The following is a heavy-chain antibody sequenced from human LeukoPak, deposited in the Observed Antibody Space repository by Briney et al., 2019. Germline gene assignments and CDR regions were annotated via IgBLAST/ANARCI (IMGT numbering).Heavy chain of an antibody. J-gene: IGHJ4*02. V-gene: IGHV3-48*01. CDR3: ARSQGSLDY. Sequence: GGSLRLSCAASGLTFSSYSMNWVRQAPGKGLEWISYISSSSSSIYYADSVKGRFTISRDNAKNSLYLRMNSLRAEDTAVYYCARSQGSLDYWGQGTLVTVSS. D-gene: IGHD6-19*01. CDR2: ISSSSSSI. CDR1: GLTFSSYS.